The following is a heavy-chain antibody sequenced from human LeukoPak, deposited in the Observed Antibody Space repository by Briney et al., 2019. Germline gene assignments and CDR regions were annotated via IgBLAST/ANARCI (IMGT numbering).Heavy chain of an antibody. D-gene: IGHD1-26*01. CDR2: ISYDGSNK. J-gene: IGHJ4*02. Sequence: PGRSLRLSCAASGFTFSSYAMHWVRQAPGKGLEWVAVISYDGSNKYYADSVKGRFTISRDNSKNTLYLQMNSLRAEDTAVYYCARDSLGSYSRMDYWGQGTLVTVSS. V-gene: IGHV3-30*04. CDR3: ARDSLGSYSRMDY. CDR1: GFTFSSYA.